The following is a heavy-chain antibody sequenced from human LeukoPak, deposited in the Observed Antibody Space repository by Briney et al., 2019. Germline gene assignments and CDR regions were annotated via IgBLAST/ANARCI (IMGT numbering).Heavy chain of an antibody. J-gene: IGHJ4*02. V-gene: IGHV1-2*02. Sequence: ASVKVSCKASGYTFTGYYMHWVRQAPGQGLEWMGWINPNSGGTNYAQKFQGRVTMTRDTSISTAYMELSRLRSDDTAVYYCARYRVDYGDCGFDYWGQGTLVTVSS. D-gene: IGHD4-17*01. CDR1: GYTFTGYY. CDR2: INPNSGGT. CDR3: ARYRVDYGDCGFDY.